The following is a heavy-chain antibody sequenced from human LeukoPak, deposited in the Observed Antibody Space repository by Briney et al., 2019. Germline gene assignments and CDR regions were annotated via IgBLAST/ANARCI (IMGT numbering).Heavy chain of an antibody. CDR2: ISGSGGST. J-gene: IGHJ4*02. D-gene: IGHD3-10*01. V-gene: IGHV3-23*01. CDR3: AREKREHYGSGSSLDY. CDR1: GFTFSSYA. Sequence: SGGSLRLSCAASGFTFSSYAMSWVRQAPGKGLEWVSAISGSGGSTYYADSVKGRFTISRDNAKNSLYLQMNSLRAEDTAVYYCAREKREHYGSGSSLDYWGQGTLVTVSS.